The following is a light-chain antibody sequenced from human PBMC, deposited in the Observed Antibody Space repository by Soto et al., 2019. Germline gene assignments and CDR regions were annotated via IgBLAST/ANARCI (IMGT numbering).Light chain of an antibody. J-gene: IGKJ4*01. CDR2: AAS. CDR3: QQSYSTPLT. Sequence: ESQITQRVSSLCGSLGETVTITCRASQSISSYLNWYQQKPGKAPKLLIYAASSLQSGVPSRFSGSGSGTDFTLTISRLQHEDFATYYCQQSYSTPLTFGGGTTVDIK. CDR1: QSISSY. V-gene: IGKV1-39*01.